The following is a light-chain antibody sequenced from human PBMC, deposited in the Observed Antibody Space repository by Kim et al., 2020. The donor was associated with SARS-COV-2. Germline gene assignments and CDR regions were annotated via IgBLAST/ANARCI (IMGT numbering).Light chain of an antibody. CDR1: QSVNDW. V-gene: IGKV1-5*03. CDR2: KAS. Sequence: SASVGDTVTITCRASQSVNDWLAWYQQKPGKAPKLLIYKASSLTRGVPSRFSGSGSGREFTLTISSLQPDDFGTYYCQQYDSSWTFGQGTKVDIK. CDR3: QQYDSSWT. J-gene: IGKJ1*01.